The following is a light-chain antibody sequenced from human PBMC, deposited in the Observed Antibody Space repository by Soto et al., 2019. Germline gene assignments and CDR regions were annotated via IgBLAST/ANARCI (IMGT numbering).Light chain of an antibody. CDR1: QTISSW. Sequence: DLQISHSPSTRTTSVGDRVTITCRASQTISSWLAWYQQKPGKAPKLLIYKASTLKSGVPSRFSGSGSGTEFTLTISSLQPDDFATYYCQQYNSYSGAFGQGTKVDIK. J-gene: IGKJ1*01. V-gene: IGKV1-5*03. CDR2: KAS. CDR3: QQYNSYSGA.